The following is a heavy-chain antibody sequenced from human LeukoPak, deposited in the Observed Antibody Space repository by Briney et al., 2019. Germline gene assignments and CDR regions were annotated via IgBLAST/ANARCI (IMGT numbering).Heavy chain of an antibody. CDR1: GGSISSYS. CDR2: LYTSGST. V-gene: IGHV4-4*07. CDR3: ARDNWEVDYPQGFDY. J-gene: IGHJ4*02. Sequence: PSETLSLTCTVAGGSISSYSWSWSRQPAGKGLEWIGRLYTSGSTNYNPSLKSRVTMSLDTSKNQFSLRLSSVTAADTAVYYCARDNWEVDYPQGFDYWGQGTLVTVSS. D-gene: IGHD4-11*01.